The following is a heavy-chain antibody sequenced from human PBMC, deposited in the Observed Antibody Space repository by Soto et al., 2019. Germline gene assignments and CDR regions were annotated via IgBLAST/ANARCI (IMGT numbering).Heavy chain of an antibody. J-gene: IGHJ4*02. D-gene: IGHD6-6*01. CDR2: INHSGST. Sequence: PSETLSVTCAVYGGSFSGYYWSWIRQPPGKGLEWIGEINHSGSTNYNPSLKSRVTISVDTSKNQFSLKLSSVTAADTAVYYCARGSSIAARFPYYFDYWGQGTLVTVSS. CDR1: GGSFSGYY. V-gene: IGHV4-34*01. CDR3: ARGSSIAARFPYYFDY.